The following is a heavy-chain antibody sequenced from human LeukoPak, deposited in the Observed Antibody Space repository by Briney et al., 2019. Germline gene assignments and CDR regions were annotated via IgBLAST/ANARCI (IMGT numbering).Heavy chain of an antibody. D-gene: IGHD5-24*01. CDR3: ASGMATITPFDY. CDR1: GCSISSYY. Sequence: SETLSLTCTASGCSISSYYWSWIRQPPGKGLEWIWYIYYSGSTNYNPSLKSRVTMSVDTSKNQFSLKLSSVTAADTAVYYCASGMATITPFDYWGQGTLVTVSS. V-gene: IGHV4-59*01. J-gene: IGHJ4*02. CDR2: IYYSGST.